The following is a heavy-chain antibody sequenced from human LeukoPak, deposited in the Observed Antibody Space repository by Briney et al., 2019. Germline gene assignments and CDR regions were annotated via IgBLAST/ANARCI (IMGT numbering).Heavy chain of an antibody. CDR1: GGSFSGYY. J-gene: IGHJ5*02. V-gene: IGHV4-34*01. CDR3: ARHYGP. Sequence: SETLSLTCAVYGGSFSGYYWSWIRQPPGKGLEWIGEINHSGSTYYNPSLKSRVTISVDTSKNQFSLKLNSVTAAGTAVYYCARHYGPWGQGTLVTVSS. D-gene: IGHD3-16*01. CDR2: INHSGST.